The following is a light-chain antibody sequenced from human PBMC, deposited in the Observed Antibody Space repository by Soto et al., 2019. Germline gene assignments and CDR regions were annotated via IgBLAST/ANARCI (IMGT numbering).Light chain of an antibody. CDR2: VAS. V-gene: IGKV1-39*01. J-gene: IGKJ4*01. CDR3: QQSYTSPLT. Sequence: IQMTQSPSSLSASVGDRVTITCRASQSIITYLNWYQQKPGKAPKFLISVASSLQSGVPSRFSGSGSGTDFTLTISSLQPEDFATYYCQQSYTSPLTFGGGTKVEIK. CDR1: QSIITY.